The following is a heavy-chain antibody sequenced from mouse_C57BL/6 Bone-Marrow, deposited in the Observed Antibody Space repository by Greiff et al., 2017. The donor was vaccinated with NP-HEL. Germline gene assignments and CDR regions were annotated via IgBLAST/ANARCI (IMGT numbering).Heavy chain of an antibody. V-gene: IGHV1-5*01. CDR2: IYPGNSDT. CDR3: TRGRATDFNYAMDY. J-gene: IGHJ4*01. D-gene: IGHD3-1*01. Sequence: VQLQQSGTVLARPGASVKMSCKTSGYTFTSYWMHWVKQRPGQGLEWIGAIYPGNSDTSYNQKFKGKAKLTAVTSASTAYMELSSLTNEDSAVYYCTRGRATDFNYAMDYWGQGTSVTVSS. CDR1: GYTFTSYW.